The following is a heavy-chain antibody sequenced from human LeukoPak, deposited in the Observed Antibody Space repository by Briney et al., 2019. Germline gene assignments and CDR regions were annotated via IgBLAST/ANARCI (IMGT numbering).Heavy chain of an antibody. D-gene: IGHD3-9*01. CDR1: GFTFDDYA. J-gene: IGHJ3*02. CDR2: ISWNSGSI. Sequence: PGRSLRLSCAASGFTFDDYAMHWVRQAPGKGLEWVSGISWNSGSIGYADSVKGRFTISRDNAKNSPYLQMNSLRAEDTALYYCAKGGLTGYMDAFDIWGQGAMVTVSS. CDR3: AKGGLTGYMDAFDI. V-gene: IGHV3-9*01.